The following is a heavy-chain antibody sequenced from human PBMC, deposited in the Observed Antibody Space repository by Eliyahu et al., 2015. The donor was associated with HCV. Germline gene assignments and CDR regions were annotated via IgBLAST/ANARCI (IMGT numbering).Heavy chain of an antibody. Sequence: EVQLVESGGGLVQPGXXLRLSCAXSGXTFXSYWMSWVRQAPGKGLEWVANIKQDGSEKYYVDSXKGRFTISRDNAKNSLYLQMNSLRAEDTAVYYCARAEMGDWFDPWGQGTLVTVSS. CDR1: GXTFXSYW. V-gene: IGHV3-7*03. CDR2: IKQDGSEK. J-gene: IGHJ5*02. CDR3: ARAEMGDWFDP. D-gene: IGHD5-24*01.